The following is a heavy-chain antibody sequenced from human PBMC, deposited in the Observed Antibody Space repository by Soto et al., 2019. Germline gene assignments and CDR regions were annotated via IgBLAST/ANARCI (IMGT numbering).Heavy chain of an antibody. J-gene: IGHJ4*02. D-gene: IGHD3-10*01. Sequence: SVKVACKASGYTFPCYYMHWVRQAPGQGLEWMGWINPHSGGTNYAQKFQGWVTMTRDTSISTAYMELSRLRSDDTAVYYCARHGGGYYFDYWGQGTLVTVSS. CDR3: ARHGGGYYFDY. CDR2: INPHSGGT. V-gene: IGHV1-2*04. CDR1: GYTFPCYY.